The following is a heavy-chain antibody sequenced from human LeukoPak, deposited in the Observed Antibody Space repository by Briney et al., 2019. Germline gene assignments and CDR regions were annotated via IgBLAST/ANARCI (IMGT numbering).Heavy chain of an antibody. D-gene: IGHD3-22*01. CDR2: IYTSGST. V-gene: IGHV4-61*02. CDR1: GGSISSGSYY. CDR3: ARENYYDSSGYLFDY. Sequence: SQTLSLTCTVSGGSISSGSYYWSWIRQPAGKGVEWIGRIYTSGSTNFNPSLKSRVTISVDTSKNQFSLKLSSVTAADTAVYYCARENYYDSSGYLFDYWGQGTLVTVSS. J-gene: IGHJ4*02.